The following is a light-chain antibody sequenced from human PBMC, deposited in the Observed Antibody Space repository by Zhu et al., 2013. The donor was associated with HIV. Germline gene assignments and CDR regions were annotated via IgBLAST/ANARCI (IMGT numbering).Light chain of an antibody. CDR2: AAS. CDR1: QNVRGTN. J-gene: IGKJ1*01. Sequence: PGERATLSCRASQNVRGTNLAWYHQKLGQAPRLIMYAASYRATGVPDRFSGTGSGTEFTLTISSLQPDDFATYYCQQYNGYPRTFGQGTKVE. CDR3: QQYNGYPRT. V-gene: IGKV3-20*01.